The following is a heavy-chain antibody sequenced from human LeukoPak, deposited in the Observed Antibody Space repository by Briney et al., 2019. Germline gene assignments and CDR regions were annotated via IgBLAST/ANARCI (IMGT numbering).Heavy chain of an antibody. CDR3: ARGGWGSSVHCDT. J-gene: IGHJ5*02. V-gene: IGHV3-74*01. D-gene: IGHD3-10*01. CDR1: GLTLSSFW. Sequence: GRSLSLSCATSGLTLSSFWMHCVRQPPGGGLVWVSCINSDATNTNHADSVKGRFTISRDNTKNTVYLQMNSLGAEDTAVYYCARGGWGSSVHCDTGGQGALVTVSS. CDR2: INSDATNT.